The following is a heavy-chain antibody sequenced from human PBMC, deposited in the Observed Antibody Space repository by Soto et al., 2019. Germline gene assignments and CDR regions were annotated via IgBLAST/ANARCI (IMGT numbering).Heavy chain of an antibody. CDR3: AKSVTASGHYDLGH. J-gene: IGHJ4*02. CDR2: ISGGGGRT. D-gene: IGHD3-9*01. Sequence: DVPLLESGGGLVQPGGSLRLPWAASGFTFSSYAMSWVRQAPGKGREWVSTISGGGGRTFYADSGRGRCTISRDNSKHTLSIQINSVIAEDTAVYYCAKSVTASGHYDLGHWGQGTLVTVSS. V-gene: IGHV3-23*01. CDR1: GFTFSSYA.